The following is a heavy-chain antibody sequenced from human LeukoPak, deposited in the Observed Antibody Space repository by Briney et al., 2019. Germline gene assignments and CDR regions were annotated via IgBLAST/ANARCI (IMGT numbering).Heavy chain of an antibody. V-gene: IGHV3-30-3*01. D-gene: IGHD3-10*01. CDR1: GFTFSSYA. CDR2: ISYDGSNK. J-gene: IGHJ5*02. Sequence: PGGPLRLSCAASGFTFSSYAMHWVRQAPGKGLEWVAVISYDGSNKYYADSVKGRFTISRDNSKNTLYLQMNSLRAEDTAVYYCARETVLLWFGESHNWFDPWGQGTLVTVSS. CDR3: ARETVLLWFGESHNWFDP.